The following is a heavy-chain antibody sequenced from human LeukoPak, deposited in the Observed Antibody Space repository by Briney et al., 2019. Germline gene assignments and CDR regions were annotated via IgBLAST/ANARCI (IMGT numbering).Heavy chain of an antibody. V-gene: IGHV3-72*01. CDR2: SRAKGDSYST. Sequence: PGGSLRLSCAASGFPFSTYFMDWVREAPGKGLEWVSLSRAKGDSYSTEYAASVKGRLSILRDESENSMYLQMNSLKTEDTAVYFCVREYFYGMDVWGQGNTVTVSS. CDR1: GFPFSTYF. CDR3: VREYFYGMDV. J-gene: IGHJ6*02.